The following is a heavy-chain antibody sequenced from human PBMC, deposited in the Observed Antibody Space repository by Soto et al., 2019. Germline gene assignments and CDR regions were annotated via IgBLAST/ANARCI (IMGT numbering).Heavy chain of an antibody. CDR3: ARDRAYSNYSWTPYYYYYGMDV. CDR1: GYTFTGYY. CDR2: INPNSGGT. D-gene: IGHD4-4*01. V-gene: IGHV1-2*04. J-gene: IGHJ6*02. Sequence: ASVKVSCKASGYTFTGYYMHWVRQAPGQGLEWMGWINPNSGGTNYAQKFQGWVTMTRDTSISTAYMELSRLRSDDTAVYYCARDRAYSNYSWTPYYYYYGMDVWGQGTTVTVSS.